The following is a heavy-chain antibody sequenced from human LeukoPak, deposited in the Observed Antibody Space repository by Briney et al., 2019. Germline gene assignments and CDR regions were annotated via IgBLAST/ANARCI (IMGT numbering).Heavy chain of an antibody. CDR1: GFTFSSYG. D-gene: IGHD5-18*01. J-gene: IGHJ4*02. Sequence: GGSLRLSCAASGFTFSSYGMHWVRQAPGKGLEWVAVISYDGSNKYYADSVKGRFTISRDNSKNTLYLQMNSLRAEDTAVYYCAKVGYSYGPANFDYWGQGTLVTVSS. CDR3: AKVGYSYGPANFDY. V-gene: IGHV3-30*18. CDR2: ISYDGSNK.